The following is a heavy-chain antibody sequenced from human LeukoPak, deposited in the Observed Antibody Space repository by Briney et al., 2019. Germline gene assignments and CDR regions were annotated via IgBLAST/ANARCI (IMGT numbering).Heavy chain of an antibody. CDR2: ISSDGSKK. D-gene: IGHD6-19*01. J-gene: IGHJ1*01. CDR3: ARPVYSGRGWYSQFFHH. CDR1: GFTFSSNA. V-gene: IGHV3-30*04. Sequence: GRSLRLSCAASGFTFSSNALHWVRQAPGKGLEWVGVISSDGSKKFYADSVKGRFTISRDNSKNTLYLQMDSLRGDDTGVYYCARPVYSGRGWYSQFFHHWGQGTLVTASS.